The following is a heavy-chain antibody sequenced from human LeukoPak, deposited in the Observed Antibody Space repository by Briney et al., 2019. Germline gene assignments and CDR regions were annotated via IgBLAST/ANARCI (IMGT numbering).Heavy chain of an antibody. V-gene: IGHV3-23*01. CDR1: GFTFSSYA. Sequence: GGSLRLSCAASGFTFSSYAMSWVRQAPGKGLEWVSAISGSGGSTYYADSVKGRFTISRDNSKNTLYLQVNSLRAEDTAVYYCAKAMVRGVIIEEFDYWGQGTLVTVSS. CDR2: ISGSGGST. J-gene: IGHJ4*02. CDR3: AKAMVRGVIIEEFDY. D-gene: IGHD3-10*01.